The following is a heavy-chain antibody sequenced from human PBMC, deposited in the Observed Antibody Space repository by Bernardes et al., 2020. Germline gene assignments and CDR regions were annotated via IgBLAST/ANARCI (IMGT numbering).Heavy chain of an antibody. D-gene: IGHD2-2*01. J-gene: IGHJ3*02. CDR1: GGSFSGYY. V-gene: IGHV4-34*01. CDR2: INHSGST. Sequence: SETLSLTCAVYGGSFSGYYWSWIRQPPGKGLEWIGEINHSGSTNYNPSPKSRVTISVDTSKNQFSLKLSSVTAADTAVYYCARAAPLYCSSTSCPRNAFDIWGQGTMVTVSS. CDR3: ARAAPLYCSSTSCPRNAFDI.